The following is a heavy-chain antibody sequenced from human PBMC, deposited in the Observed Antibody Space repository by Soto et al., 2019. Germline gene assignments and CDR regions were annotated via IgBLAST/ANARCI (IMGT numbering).Heavy chain of an antibody. CDR3: ERDSYKYTYGSFYFDY. D-gene: IGHD3-10*01. J-gene: IGHJ4*02. CDR2: ISYSSATI. Sequence: GGSLRLSCAASGFTFSNYGINWVRQAPGRGLEWISFISYSSATIHYADSVRGRFTISRGNANNSLYLEMSSLRDEDTAVYFCERDSYKYTYGSFYFDYWGQGTLVTVSS. CDR1: GFTFSNYG. V-gene: IGHV3-48*02.